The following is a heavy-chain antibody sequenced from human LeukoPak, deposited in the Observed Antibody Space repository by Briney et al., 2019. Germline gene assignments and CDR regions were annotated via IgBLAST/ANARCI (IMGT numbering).Heavy chain of an antibody. CDR1: GYSISSGYY. CDR3: ARGRYCGGDCYYIMDY. CDR2: IYHSGST. V-gene: IGHV4-38-2*01. J-gene: IGHJ4*02. D-gene: IGHD2-21*01. Sequence: PSETLSLTCAVSGYSISSGYYWGWIRQPPGKGLEWIGSIYHSGSTYYNPSLKSRVTISVDTSKNQFSLKLSSVTAADTAVYYCARGRYCGGDCYYIMDYWGQGTLVTVSS.